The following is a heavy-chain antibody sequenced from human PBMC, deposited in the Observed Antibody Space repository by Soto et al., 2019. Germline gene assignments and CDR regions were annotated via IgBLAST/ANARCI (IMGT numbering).Heavy chain of an antibody. J-gene: IGHJ6*02. D-gene: IGHD3-10*01. CDR2: ISYSGST. CDR3: SRRYSFGSGKYGVDV. Sequence: SETLSLTCTVSGGSISSSNNYWGWIRQPPGKGLEWIGTISYSGSTYYNPSLNGRVIISVYTSKNQFSLKLISLTAAVTVLYYCSRRYSFGSGKYGVDVWGQGTMVT. V-gene: IGHV4-39*01. CDR1: GGSISSSNNY.